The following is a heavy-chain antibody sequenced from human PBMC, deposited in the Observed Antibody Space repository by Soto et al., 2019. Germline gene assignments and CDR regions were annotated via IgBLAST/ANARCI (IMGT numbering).Heavy chain of an antibody. CDR1: GFTFEDYA. D-gene: IGHD3-22*01. CDR2: INWNSGSI. CDR3: AKGRGSLAVVSNWFDP. Sequence: EVQLAESGGGLVQPGRSLRLSCAAFGFTFEDYAMHWIRQTPGKGLEWVAGINWNSGSIGYADSVKGRFTISRDNANNSLYLQMDSLRTEDTALYFCAKGRGSLAVVSNWFDPWGQGTLVTVSS. V-gene: IGHV3-9*01. J-gene: IGHJ5*02.